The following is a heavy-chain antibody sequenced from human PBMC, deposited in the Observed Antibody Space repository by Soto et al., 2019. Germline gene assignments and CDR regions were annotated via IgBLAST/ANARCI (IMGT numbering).Heavy chain of an antibody. J-gene: IGHJ6*02. V-gene: IGHV1-18*01. CDR1: GYNFTSYG. Sequence: QVQLVQYGAEVKKPWASVKVSCKASGYNFTSYGISWVRQAPGLGVEWMGWISAYNANTNYAQKLQGRVTMTTDTSTSTAYMELRSRRSDDTSVYYCAREGGSSWYDYYCYYGMDVWGQGTTVTVSS. CDR3: AREGGSSWYDYYCYYGMDV. D-gene: IGHD6-13*01. CDR2: ISAYNANT.